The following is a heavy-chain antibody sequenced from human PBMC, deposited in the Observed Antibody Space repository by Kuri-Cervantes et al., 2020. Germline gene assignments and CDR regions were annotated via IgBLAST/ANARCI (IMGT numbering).Heavy chain of an antibody. CDR2: LWYDGSHE. D-gene: IGHD6-13*01. CDR1: GFTFSSHG. CDR3: ARDRGSSWFGPMDY. J-gene: IGHJ4*02. V-gene: IGHV3-33*01. Sequence: GESLKISCAASGFTFSSHGMHWVRQTPGKGLEWVAVLWYDGSHEFCADSVKGRFTISRDNSKNTLHLQMNSLRAEDTAMYYCARDRGSSWFGPMDYWGQGTLVTVSS.